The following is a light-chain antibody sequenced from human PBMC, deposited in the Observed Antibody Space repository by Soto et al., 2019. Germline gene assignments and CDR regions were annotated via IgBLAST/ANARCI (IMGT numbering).Light chain of an antibody. CDR2: DAS. CDR1: QSISSW. V-gene: IGKV1-5*01. CDR3: QQYAGSPRT. J-gene: IGKJ1*01. Sequence: DIQMTQSPSSLSASVGDRVTITCRASQSISSWLAWYQQKPGKAPKLLIYDASTLESGVPSRFSGSRSGTEFTLTISSLQPDDFAVYFCQQYAGSPRTFGQGTKVDI.